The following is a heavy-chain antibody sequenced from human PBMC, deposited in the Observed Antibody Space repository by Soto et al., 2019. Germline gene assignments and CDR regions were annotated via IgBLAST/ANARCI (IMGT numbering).Heavy chain of an antibody. CDR2: IWFDGIKE. J-gene: IGHJ6*02. V-gene: IGHV3-33*01. CDR1: GFDFTTYA. Sequence: PGGSLRLSCAVTGFDFTTYAMHWVRQTPDKGLEWVAIIWFDGIKEFYAESVRGRFTISIDTSKNTVFLQMNNVRAEDTALHYCTRATFDVWGQGTTVTVSS. CDR3: TRATFDV.